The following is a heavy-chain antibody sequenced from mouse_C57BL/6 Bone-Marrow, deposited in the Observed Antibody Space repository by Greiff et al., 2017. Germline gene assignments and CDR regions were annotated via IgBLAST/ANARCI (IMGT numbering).Heavy chain of an antibody. Sequence: QVQLQQSGPELVKPGASVKISCKASGYAFSSSWMNWVKQRPGKGLEWIGRIYPGDGDTNYSGKFKGKATLTADKSSSTAYMQLSSLTSEDSAVYFCEFITTVGGYFDVWGTGTTVTVSS. V-gene: IGHV1-82*01. D-gene: IGHD1-1*01. CDR2: IYPGDGDT. J-gene: IGHJ1*03. CDR1: GYAFSSSW. CDR3: EFITTVGGYFDV.